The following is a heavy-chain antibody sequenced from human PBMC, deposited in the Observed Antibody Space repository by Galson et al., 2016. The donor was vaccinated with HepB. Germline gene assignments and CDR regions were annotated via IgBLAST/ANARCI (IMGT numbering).Heavy chain of an antibody. CDR1: GFSFSRYW. Sequence: SLRLSCAASGFSFSRYWMAWVRQAPGKGLEWVGNIRADGTANDYVGSVKRRFTMSRDNAQKSLFLQMTSLRVEDTAVYYCARENFWKLDQWGQGTLVTVSS. CDR2: IRADGTAN. V-gene: IGHV3-7*03. CDR3: ARENFWKLDQ. D-gene: IGHD3-3*01. J-gene: IGHJ5*02.